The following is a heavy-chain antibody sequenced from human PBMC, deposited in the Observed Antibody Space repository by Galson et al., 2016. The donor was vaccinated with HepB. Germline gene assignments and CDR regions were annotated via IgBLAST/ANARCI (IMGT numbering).Heavy chain of an antibody. CDR1: GFTFSRYW. D-gene: IGHD3-22*01. J-gene: IGHJ4*02. CDR2: MNQEGSEK. V-gene: IGHV3-7*01. Sequence: SLRLSCAASGFTFSRYWMSWVRQAPGKGLEWVANMNQEGSEKQYVDSVKGRFTISRDNAKNSLYLQMNSLRAEDTAVYYCAPVDFDSSGPPPGFDYRGQGTLVTVSS. CDR3: APVDFDSSGPPPGFDY.